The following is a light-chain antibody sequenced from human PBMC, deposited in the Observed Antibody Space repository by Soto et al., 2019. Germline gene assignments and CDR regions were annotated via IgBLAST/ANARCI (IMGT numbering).Light chain of an antibody. J-gene: IGKJ5*01. CDR2: GAS. CDR3: QQYGSSPIT. V-gene: IGKV3-20*01. Sequence: EIVLTQSPGTLSLSPGGRATLSCRASQSVSSNLAWYKQKPGQAPRVFIYGASSRATGIPDRFSGSGSGTESTLTISRLEPEDFAVYYCQQYGSSPITFGQGTRLEIK. CDR1: QSVSSN.